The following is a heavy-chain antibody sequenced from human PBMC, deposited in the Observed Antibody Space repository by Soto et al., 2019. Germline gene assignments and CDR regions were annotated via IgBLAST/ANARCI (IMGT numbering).Heavy chain of an antibody. Sequence: VQGVASGGGLVQPGRSLRLSCAVSGFRFEQYVMHWVRQAPGKGLECVSTVSPTGDTVAYADSVAGRFTVSRDNAKNSIYLQMNSLKGDDTSFYYCVKYAANGAIDDWGQGTLVTVSS. CDR3: VKYAANGAIDD. CDR2: VSPTGDTV. V-gene: IGHV3-9*01. CDR1: GFRFEQYV. J-gene: IGHJ4*02. D-gene: IGHD2-8*01.